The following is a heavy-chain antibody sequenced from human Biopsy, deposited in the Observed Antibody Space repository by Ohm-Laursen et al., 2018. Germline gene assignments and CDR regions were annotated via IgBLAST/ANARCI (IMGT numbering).Heavy chain of an antibody. CDR3: ARAPPLIRGVLESWFDP. CDR1: GGFISSYY. D-gene: IGHD3-10*01. CDR2: IYIDGTS. J-gene: IGHJ5*02. V-gene: IGHV4-4*07. Sequence: SDTLSLTCCVSGGFISSYYWSWIRQSAGRGLEWIGRIYIDGTSDYNPSLKNRVSMSVDSSKKQFSLRLTSLSVADTAKYYCARAPPLIRGVLESWFDPWGQGILVTVSS.